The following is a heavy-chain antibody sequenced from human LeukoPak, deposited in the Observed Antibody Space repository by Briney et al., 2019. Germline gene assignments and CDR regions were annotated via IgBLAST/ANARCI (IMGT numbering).Heavy chain of an antibody. V-gene: IGHV1-18*01. CDR3: ASDLGYCSSTSCYEKYYGMDV. D-gene: IGHD2-2*01. CDR1: GYTLTSYG. CDR2: ISAYNGNT. Sequence: ASVKVSCKASGYTLTSYGISWVRQAPGQGLEWMGWISAYNGNTNYAQKLQGRVTMTTDTSTSTAYMELRSLRSDDTAVYYCASDLGYCSSTSCYEKYYGMDVWGQGTTVTVSS. J-gene: IGHJ6*02.